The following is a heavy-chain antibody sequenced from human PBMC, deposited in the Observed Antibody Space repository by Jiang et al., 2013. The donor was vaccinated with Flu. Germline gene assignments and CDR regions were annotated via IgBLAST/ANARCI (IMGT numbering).Heavy chain of an antibody. V-gene: IGHV3-7*01. Sequence: VQLVESGGGLVQPGGSLRLSCVGSGFIFSNFWMNWLRQAPGKGLEWVANIKEDDSEIYYVDSVKGRFTISRDNAKNSVYLQMNRLRVEDTAVYYCAKDTGRRHYYGSETYYNPYYGMDAWAKGPRSPSP. CDR3: AKDTGRRHYYGSETYYNPYYGMDA. CDR1: GFIFSNFW. CDR2: IKEDDSEI. J-gene: IGHJ6*02. D-gene: IGHD3-10*01.